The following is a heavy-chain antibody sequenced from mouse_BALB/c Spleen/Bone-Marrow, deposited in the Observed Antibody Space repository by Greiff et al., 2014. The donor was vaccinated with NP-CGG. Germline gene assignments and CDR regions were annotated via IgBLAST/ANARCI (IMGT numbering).Heavy chain of an antibody. V-gene: IGHV2-9*02. Sequence: VQLVESGPGLVAPSQSLSITCTVSGFSLTSYGVHWVRQPPGKGLEWLGVIWAGGSTNYNSALMSRLSISKDNSKSQVFLKMNSRQTDDTAMYYCARVNLWYFNVWGAGTTVTVSS. J-gene: IGHJ1*01. CDR1: GFSLTSYG. CDR3: ARVNLWYFNV. CDR2: IWAGGST.